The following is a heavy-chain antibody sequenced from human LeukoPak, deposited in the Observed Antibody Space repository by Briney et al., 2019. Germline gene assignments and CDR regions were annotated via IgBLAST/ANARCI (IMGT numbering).Heavy chain of an antibody. V-gene: IGHV4-61*02. J-gene: IGHJ5*02. D-gene: IGHD5-12*01. Sequence: PSETLSLTCTVSGGSISSGNYYWGWIRQPAGTGLEWIGRIYISGGTEYNPSLKSRVTISIDTSKNQFYLRLSSVTAADTAVYYCARVRRNSGNKYFDPWGQGTRVTVSS. CDR1: GGSISSGNYY. CDR2: IYISGGT. CDR3: ARVRRNSGNKYFDP.